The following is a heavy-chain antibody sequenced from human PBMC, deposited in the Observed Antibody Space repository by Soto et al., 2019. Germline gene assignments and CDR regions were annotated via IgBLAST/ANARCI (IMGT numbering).Heavy chain of an antibody. V-gene: IGHV1-18*01. Sequence: ASGKVSCKASGGTFSSYAISGVRQAPGQGLEWMGWISAYNGNTNYAQKLQGRVTMTTDTSTSTAYMELRSLRSDDTAVYYCAAPVAADGGAFDIWGQGTMVTVSS. D-gene: IGHD6-19*01. J-gene: IGHJ3*02. CDR2: ISAYNGNT. CDR3: AAPVAADGGAFDI. CDR1: GGTFSSYA.